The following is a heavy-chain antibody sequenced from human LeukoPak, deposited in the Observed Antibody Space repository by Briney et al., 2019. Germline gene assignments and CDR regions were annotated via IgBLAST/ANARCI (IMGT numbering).Heavy chain of an antibody. J-gene: IGHJ5*02. D-gene: IGHD2-2*01. CDR2: INPNSGGT. CDR1: GYTFTSYG. V-gene: IGHV1-2*02. Sequence: ASVKVSCKASGYTFTSYGISWVRKAPGQGLEWLGWINPNSGGTNYAQKFQGRVTMTRDTSISTAYMELSRLRSDDTAVYYCARVCSSTSLMSYLDPWGQGTLVTVSS. CDR3: ARVCSSTSLMSYLDP.